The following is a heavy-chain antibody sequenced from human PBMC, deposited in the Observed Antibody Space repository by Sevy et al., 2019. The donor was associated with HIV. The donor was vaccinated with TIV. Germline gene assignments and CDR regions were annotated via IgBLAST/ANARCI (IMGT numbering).Heavy chain of an antibody. V-gene: IGHV3-13*01. J-gene: IGHJ4*02. Sequence: GGSLRLSCAASGFTFSSYDMHWVRQATGKGLEWVSAIGTAGDTYYPGSVKGRFTISRENAKNSLYLQMNSLRAGDTAVYYCARATYYYDSSGYSSYYFDYWGQGTLVTVSS. CDR1: GFTFSSYD. CDR3: ARATYYYDSSGYSSYYFDY. CDR2: IGTAGDT. D-gene: IGHD3-22*01.